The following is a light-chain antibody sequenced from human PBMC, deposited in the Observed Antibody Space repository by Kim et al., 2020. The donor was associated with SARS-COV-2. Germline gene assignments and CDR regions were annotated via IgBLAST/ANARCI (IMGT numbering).Light chain of an antibody. V-gene: IGLV2-23*02. J-gene: IGLJ1*01. CDR3: CSYAGSSSFV. CDR1: SSEVGSYNL. CDR2: EVS. Sequence: GQSLTISCTRTSSEVGSYNLVSWYKQHPGKAPKLMIYEVSKRPSGVSKRFSGSKSGNTASLTISGLQAEDEADYYCCSYAGSSSFVFGTGTKVTVL.